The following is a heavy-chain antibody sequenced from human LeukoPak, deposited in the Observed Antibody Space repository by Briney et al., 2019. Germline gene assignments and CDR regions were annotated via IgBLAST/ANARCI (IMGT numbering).Heavy chain of an antibody. CDR1: GGSISSSSYY. CDR2: IYYSGST. V-gene: IGHV4-39*01. J-gene: IGHJ4*02. D-gene: IGHD2-2*01. Sequence: SETLSLTCTVSGGSISSSSYYWGWIRQPPGKGLEWIGSIYYSGSTYYNPSLKSRVTISVDTSKNQFSLKLTSVTAADTAVYYCARHKGEYCSSTSCYSVDYWGQGTLVTVSS. CDR3: ARHKGEYCSSTSCYSVDY.